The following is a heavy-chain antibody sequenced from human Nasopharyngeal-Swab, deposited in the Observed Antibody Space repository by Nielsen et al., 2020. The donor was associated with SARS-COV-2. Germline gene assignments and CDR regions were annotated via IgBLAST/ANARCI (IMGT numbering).Heavy chain of an antibody. Sequence: KTLSLTCTVSGGSISSYYWSWIRQPTGKGLEWIGYIYYSGSTNYNPSLKRRVTISVDTYKNQFSLNPSSVTAADTAVYYCARHESISASSGWYVSWYFDLWGRGTLVTVSS. V-gene: IGHV4-59*08. CDR1: GGSISSYY. J-gene: IGHJ2*01. CDR3: ARHESISASSGWYVSWYFDL. D-gene: IGHD6-19*01. CDR2: IYYSGST.